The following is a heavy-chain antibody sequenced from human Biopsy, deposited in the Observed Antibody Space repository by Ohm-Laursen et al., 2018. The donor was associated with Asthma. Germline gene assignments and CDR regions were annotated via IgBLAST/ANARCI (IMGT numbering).Heavy chain of an antibody. CDR2: ISYDGNHK. Sequence: SLRLSCTASAFMFRSFGMHWVRQAPGKGLEWVAVISYDGNHKFYEDSVKGRFTISRDNSKNTLYLQMNSLRTEDTAVYYCAKRRGYSGHDNDYWGQGTLVIVSS. J-gene: IGHJ4*02. D-gene: IGHD5-12*01. V-gene: IGHV3-30*18. CDR1: AFMFRSFG. CDR3: AKRRGYSGHDNDY.